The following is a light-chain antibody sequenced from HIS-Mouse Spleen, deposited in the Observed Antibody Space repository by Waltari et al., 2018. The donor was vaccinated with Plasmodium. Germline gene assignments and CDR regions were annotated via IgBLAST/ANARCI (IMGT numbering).Light chain of an antibody. J-gene: IGKJ4*01. CDR1: QRVSSY. Sequence: EIVLTQSPATLSLSPGERATLSCRASQRVSSYLAWYQQKPGQAPRLLIYDASNRATGIPARFSGSGSGTDFTLTISSLEPEDFAVYYCQQRSNWPPLTFGGGTK. V-gene: IGKV3-11*01. CDR3: QQRSNWPPLT. CDR2: DAS.